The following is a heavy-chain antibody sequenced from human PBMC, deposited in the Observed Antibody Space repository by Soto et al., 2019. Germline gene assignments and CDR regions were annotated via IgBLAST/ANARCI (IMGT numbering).Heavy chain of an antibody. CDR2: IRGSAGNA. V-gene: IGHV3-23*01. J-gene: IGHJ5*02. CDR1: GFTFSSYG. Sequence: EVQLLESGGGLVQPGGSLRLSCAGTGFTFSSYGMSWVRQAPGKGLEWVSTIRGSAGNANYADSVKGRFTISRDDSTNTVHLQMNSLRTDDTAVYYCAKHLWFGESGFDPWGQGTLVVVSS. D-gene: IGHD3-10*01. CDR3: AKHLWFGESGFDP.